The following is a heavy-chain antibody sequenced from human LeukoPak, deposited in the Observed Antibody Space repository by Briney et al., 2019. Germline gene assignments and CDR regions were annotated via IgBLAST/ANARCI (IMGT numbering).Heavy chain of an antibody. CDR3: AREVVTDPYYYGMDV. J-gene: IGHJ6*02. V-gene: IGHV4-31*03. CDR2: IYYSGST. CDR1: GGSISSGGYY. D-gene: IGHD2-21*02. Sequence: SQTLSLTCTVSGGSISSGGYYWSWIRQHPGKGLEWIGYIYYSGSTYYNPSLKSRVTISVDTSKNQFSLKLSSVTAADTAVYYCAREVVTDPYYYGMDVWGQGTTVTVSS.